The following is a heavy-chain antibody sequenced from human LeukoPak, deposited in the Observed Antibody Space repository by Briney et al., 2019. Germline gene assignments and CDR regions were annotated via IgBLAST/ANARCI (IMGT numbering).Heavy chain of an antibody. D-gene: IGHD3-22*01. J-gene: IGHJ4*02. V-gene: IGHV3-30-3*01. CDR3: ARWGLDGSSGSLDY. CDR1: GFTFSSYA. Sequence: GRSLRLSCAASGFTFSSYAMHWVRQAPGKGLEWAAVISYDGSNKYYADSVKGRFTISRDNSKNTLYLQMNSLRAEDTAVYYCARWGLDGSSGSLDYWGQGTLVTVSS. CDR2: ISYDGSNK.